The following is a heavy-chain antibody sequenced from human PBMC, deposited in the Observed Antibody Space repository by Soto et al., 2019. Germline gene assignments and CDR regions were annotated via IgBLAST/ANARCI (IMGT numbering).Heavy chain of an antibody. CDR3: ARSYGPI. J-gene: IGHJ4*02. D-gene: IGHD3-16*01. CDR1: GFSFSDYY. CDR2: TTSSGSTK. V-gene: IGHV3-11*01. Sequence: XGSLRLSCAASGFSFSDYYMSWIRQTPGGGLEWISYTTSSGSTKYYADSVKGRFTVSRDNAKNSMYLQTNSLRAEDTAVYYCARSYGPIWGPGTLVTVSS.